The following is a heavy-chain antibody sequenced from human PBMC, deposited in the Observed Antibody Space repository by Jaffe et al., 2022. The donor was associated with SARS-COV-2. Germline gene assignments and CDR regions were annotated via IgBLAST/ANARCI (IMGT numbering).Heavy chain of an antibody. V-gene: IGHV4-34*01. J-gene: IGHJ4*02. CDR1: GGSFSGYY. CDR2: INHSGST. Sequence: QVQLQQWGAGLLKPSETLSLTCAVYGGSFSGYYWSWIRQPPGKGLEWIGEINHSGSTNYNPSLKSRVTISVDTSKNQFSLKLSSVTAADTAVYYCARGRAVRDTRKRYCSGGSCYSNNQYYFDYWGQGTLVTVSS. D-gene: IGHD2-15*01. CDR3: ARGRAVRDTRKRYCSGGSCYSNNQYYFDY.